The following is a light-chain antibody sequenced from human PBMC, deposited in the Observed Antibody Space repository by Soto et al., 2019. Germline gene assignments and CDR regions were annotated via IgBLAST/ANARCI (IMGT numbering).Light chain of an antibody. CDR3: QSYDSSLSGPYV. Sequence: QSVLTQPPSVSGAPGQRVTISCTGSSSNIGAGYDVHWYQQLPGTAPKLLIYGNSNRPSGVPDRFSGSKSGTSASLAITGLQAEDEADYYCQSYDSSLSGPYVFGTGTXVTVL. V-gene: IGLV1-40*01. CDR2: GNS. CDR1: SSNIGAGYD. J-gene: IGLJ1*01.